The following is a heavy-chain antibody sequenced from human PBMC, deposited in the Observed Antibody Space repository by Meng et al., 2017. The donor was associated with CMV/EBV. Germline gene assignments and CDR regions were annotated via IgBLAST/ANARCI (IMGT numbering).Heavy chain of an antibody. CDR3: ARIAAAGRFDY. Sequence: QTPLKESGPTLGKPPQTRTLTCTFSGFSLSTSGVGVGWIRQPPGKALEWLALIYWDDDKRYSPSLKSRLTITKDTSKNQVVLTMTNMDPVDTATYYCARIAAAGRFDYWGQGTLVTVSS. J-gene: IGHJ4*02. CDR2: IYWDDDK. D-gene: IGHD6-13*01. CDR1: GFSLSTSGVG. V-gene: IGHV2-5*02.